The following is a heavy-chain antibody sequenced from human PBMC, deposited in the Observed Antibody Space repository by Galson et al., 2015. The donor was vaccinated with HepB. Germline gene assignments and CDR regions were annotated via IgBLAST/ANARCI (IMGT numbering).Heavy chain of an antibody. CDR2: INTANGNA. V-gene: IGHV1-3*04. D-gene: IGHD6-19*01. Sequence: SVKVSCKASGYIFNRNAIHWVRQAPGQGLEWMGWINTANGNAEYSQTFQGRVTITRDTSASTAYMELTSLTSEDTAVYFCARDGGSGWYRFVWGQGTLVTVSS. J-gene: IGHJ4*02. CDR1: GYIFNRNA. CDR3: ARDGGSGWYRFV.